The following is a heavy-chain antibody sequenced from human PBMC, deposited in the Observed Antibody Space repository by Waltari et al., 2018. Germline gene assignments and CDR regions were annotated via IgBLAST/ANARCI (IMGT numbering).Heavy chain of an antibody. V-gene: IGHV3-33*08. J-gene: IGHJ3*02. CDR1: GFTFSSYG. CDR3: ARLIYNWNDGAFDI. CDR2: IWYDGSNK. Sequence: QVQLVESGGGVVQPGRSLRLSCAASGFTFSSYGLHWVRQAPGKGLEWVAVIWYDGSNKYYADSVKGRFTISRDNSKNTLYLQMNSLRAEDTAVYYCARLIYNWNDGAFDIWGQGTMVTVSS. D-gene: IGHD1-20*01.